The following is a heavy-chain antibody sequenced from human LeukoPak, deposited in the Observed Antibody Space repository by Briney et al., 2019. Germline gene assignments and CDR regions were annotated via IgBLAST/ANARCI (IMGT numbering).Heavy chain of an antibody. CDR3: ARGGNDFWSGYYFDY. J-gene: IGHJ4*02. D-gene: IGHD3-3*01. CDR2: IYYSGST. Sequence: SETLSLTCTVSGGSISSYYWSWIRQPPGKGLEWIGYIYYSGSTYYNPSLKSRVTISVDTSKNQFSLKLSSVTAADTAVYYCARGGNDFWSGYYFDYWGQGTLVTVSS. V-gene: IGHV4-59*08. CDR1: GGSISSYY.